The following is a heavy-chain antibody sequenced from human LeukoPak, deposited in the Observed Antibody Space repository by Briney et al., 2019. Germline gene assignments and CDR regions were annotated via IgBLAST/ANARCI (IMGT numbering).Heavy chain of an antibody. Sequence: EWISYIHHSGNSDYNPSLRSRVTTSLDTSKNQFSLNLISVTAADTAVYYCTRGHWGLQSWSQGTLXXV. CDR2: IHHSGNS. CDR3: TRGHWGLQS. J-gene: IGHJ5*02. D-gene: IGHD7-27*01. V-gene: IGHV4-59*09.